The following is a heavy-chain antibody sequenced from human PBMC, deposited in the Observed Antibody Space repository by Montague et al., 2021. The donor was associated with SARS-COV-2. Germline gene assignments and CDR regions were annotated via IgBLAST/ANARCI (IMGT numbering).Heavy chain of an antibody. CDR1: GGSISRGGYY. V-gene: IGHV4-61*08. CDR2: IYHSGSP. J-gene: IGHJ4*02. D-gene: IGHD2-2*01. CDR3: ARTPAADVVVVTAARGRFDY. Sequence: SETLSLTCTVSGGSISRGGYYWSWIRLPPGKGLEWIGHIYHSGSPYYNPSLKSRVTISVDTSKNQFSMKMTSVTAADTAVYYCARTPAADVVVVTAARGRFDYWGQGTLVTVSS.